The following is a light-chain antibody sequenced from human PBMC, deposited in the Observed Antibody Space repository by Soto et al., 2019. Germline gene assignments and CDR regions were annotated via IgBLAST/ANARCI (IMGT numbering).Light chain of an antibody. J-gene: IGKJ2*01. CDR1: QSVSTN. CDR3: QHYNDWLGV. CDR2: HAS. Sequence: EIVMTQSPATLSVSPGERATLSCRASQSVSTNLAWYQQRPGQAPRLLIYHASDRAPGVPGRFSGSGSGTEFTLSINSLQSVDFAVYFCQHYNDWLGVFGQGTKLE. V-gene: IGKV3-15*01.